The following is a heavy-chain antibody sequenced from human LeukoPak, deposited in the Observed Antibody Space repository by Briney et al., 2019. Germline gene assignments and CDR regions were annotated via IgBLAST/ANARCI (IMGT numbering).Heavy chain of an antibody. D-gene: IGHD1-26*01. CDR3: ASAAGWEFGY. Sequence: GGSLRLSCVAFVSSGLTRWMNWVRQAPGKGLEWVAIIKEDGSDKYYVDSVKGRFTISRDNAKNSVYLQMNSLRVEDTAVYYCASAAGWEFGYWGQGTLVTVSS. CDR2: IKEDGSDK. V-gene: IGHV3-7*01. CDR1: VSSGLTRW. J-gene: IGHJ4*02.